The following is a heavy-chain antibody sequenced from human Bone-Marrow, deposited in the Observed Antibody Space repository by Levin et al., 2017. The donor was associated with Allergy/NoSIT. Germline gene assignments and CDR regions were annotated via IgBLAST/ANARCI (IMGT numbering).Heavy chain of an antibody. Sequence: LSLTCAASGFTFSDSEMNWVRQAPGTGLECVSYISRSGSAIYYADSVKGRFTISRDNAKNSLYLQMNSLRAEDTAVYYCARRLRRGDYYYGMDVWGQGTTVTVSS. CDR3: ARRLRRGDYYYGMDV. CDR2: ISRSGSAI. CDR1: GFTFSDSE. V-gene: IGHV3-48*03. J-gene: IGHJ6*02.